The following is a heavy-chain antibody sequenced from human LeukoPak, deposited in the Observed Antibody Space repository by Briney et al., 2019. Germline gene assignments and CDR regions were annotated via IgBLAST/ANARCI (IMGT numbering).Heavy chain of an antibody. J-gene: IGHJ4*02. V-gene: IGHV3-30-3*01. Sequence: PGGSLRLSCAASGFTFRSYVIHWVRQAPGKGLEWVAVTSYDGNNKYYADFVKGRFTISRDNSKNTVYLQMNSLRAEDTAVYYCARDYGDLEADYWGQGTLVTVSS. CDR1: GFTFRSYV. D-gene: IGHD4-17*01. CDR3: ARDYGDLEADY. CDR2: TSYDGNNK.